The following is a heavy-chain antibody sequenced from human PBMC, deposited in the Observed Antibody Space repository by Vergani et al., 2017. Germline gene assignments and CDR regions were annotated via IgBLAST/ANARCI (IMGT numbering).Heavy chain of an antibody. D-gene: IGHD2-2*01. CDR1: GYTFTDYF. Sequence: QVQLVQSGAEVKKPGASVKVSCKASGYTFTDYFMHWVRQATGQGLEWMGWINPNSGGTNYAQKFQGRVTMTRYTSISTAYMELSNLRSDDTAVYYCARVGTSSNRDYFDYWGQGTLVTVSS. CDR3: ARVGTSSNRDYFDY. V-gene: IGHV1-2*02. CDR2: INPNSGGT. J-gene: IGHJ4*02.